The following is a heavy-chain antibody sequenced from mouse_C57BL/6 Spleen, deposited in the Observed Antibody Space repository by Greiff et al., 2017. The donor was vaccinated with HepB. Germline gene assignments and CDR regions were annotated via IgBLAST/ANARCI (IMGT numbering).Heavy chain of an antibody. V-gene: IGHV1-69*01. D-gene: IGHD3-2*02. CDR3: ARGGPAQATHFDY. Sequence: QVQLQQPGAELVMPGASVKLSCKASGYTFTSYWMHWVKQRPGQGLEWIGEIDPSDSYTNYNQKFKGKSTLTVDKSSSTAYMQLSSLTSEDSAVYYCARGGPAQATHFDYWGQGTTLTVSS. J-gene: IGHJ2*01. CDR1: GYTFTSYW. CDR2: IDPSDSYT.